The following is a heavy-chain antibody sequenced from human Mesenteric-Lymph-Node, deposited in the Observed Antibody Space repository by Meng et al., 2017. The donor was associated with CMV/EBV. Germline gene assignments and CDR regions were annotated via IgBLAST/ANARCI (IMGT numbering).Heavy chain of an antibody. CDR3: TNSVGQWLDWFAP. Sequence: GGFLRLPCAASGFTFSKYEMNWVRQAPRKGLEWLSYISSSGDRTYYADSVKGRFIVSRDNAKSSLFLQMDSLKPEDTAIYYCTNSVGQWLDWFAPWGQGTLVTVSS. CDR2: ISSSGDRT. CDR1: GFTFSKYE. D-gene: IGHD6-19*01. V-gene: IGHV3-48*03. J-gene: IGHJ5*02.